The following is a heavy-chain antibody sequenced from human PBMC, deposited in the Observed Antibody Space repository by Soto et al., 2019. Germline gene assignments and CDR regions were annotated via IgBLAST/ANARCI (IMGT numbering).Heavy chain of an antibody. D-gene: IGHD2-15*01. J-gene: IGHJ6*02. Sequence: GGSLRLSCAASGFTFSSYSMNWVRQAPGKGLEWVSSISSSSSYIYYADSVKGRFTISRDNAKNSLYLQMNSLRAEDTAVYYCARDLMWIEGSGKVYGMDVWGQGTTVTVFS. CDR1: GFTFSSYS. CDR2: ISSSSSYI. CDR3: ARDLMWIEGSGKVYGMDV. V-gene: IGHV3-21*01.